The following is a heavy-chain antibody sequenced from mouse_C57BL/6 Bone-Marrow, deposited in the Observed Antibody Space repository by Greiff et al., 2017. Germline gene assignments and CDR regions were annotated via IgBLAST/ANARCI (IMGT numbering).Heavy chain of an antibody. CDR1: GYAFTNYL. Sequence: QVQLQQSGAELVRPGTSVKVSCKASGYAFTNYLIEWVKQRPGQGLEWIGVINPGSGGTKYNEKFKGKATLTADKSSSTAYMQLSSLTSEDSAVYYCARSRLLRLDYWGQGTTLTVSS. D-gene: IGHD2-3*01. V-gene: IGHV1-54*01. CDR3: ARSRLLRLDY. J-gene: IGHJ2*01. CDR2: INPGSGGT.